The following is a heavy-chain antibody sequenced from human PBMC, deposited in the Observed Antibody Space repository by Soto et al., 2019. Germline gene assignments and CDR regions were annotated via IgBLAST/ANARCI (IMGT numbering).Heavy chain of an antibody. V-gene: IGHV1-3*01. Sequence: ASVKVSCKASGYTFTSYAMHWVRQAPGQRLERMGWINAGNGNTKYSQKFQGRVTITRDTSASTAYMELSSLRSEDTAVYYCAKTPDGYYDSSGYYYEVAFDIWGQGTMVTVSS. CDR3: AKTPDGYYDSSGYYYEVAFDI. J-gene: IGHJ3*02. CDR1: GYTFTSYA. CDR2: INAGNGNT. D-gene: IGHD3-22*01.